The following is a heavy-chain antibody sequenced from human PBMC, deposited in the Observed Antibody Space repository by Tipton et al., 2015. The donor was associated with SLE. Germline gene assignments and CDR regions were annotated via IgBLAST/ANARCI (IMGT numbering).Heavy chain of an antibody. D-gene: IGHD6-19*01. CDR2: IKSDGTTT. CDR3: RASNSGCSFYY. J-gene: IGHJ4*02. Sequence: SLRLSCEASGITFKNYWMHWVRQAPGKGLVWVSRIKSDGTTTNYADSVKGRFTISRDNAKNTLYVQMNSLRAEETAVYFCRASNSGCSFYYWGQGTLVPVS. CDR1: GITFKNYW. V-gene: IGHV3-74*01.